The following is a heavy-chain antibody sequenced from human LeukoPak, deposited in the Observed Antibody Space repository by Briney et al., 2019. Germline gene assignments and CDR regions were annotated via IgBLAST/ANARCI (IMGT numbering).Heavy chain of an antibody. CDR2: ISGSGGST. D-gene: IGHD2-15*01. V-gene: IGHV3-23*01. CDR1: GFTFSSYA. CDR3: AKTVVVVAATNFDY. J-gene: IGHJ4*02. Sequence: GGSLRLSCEASGFTFSSYAMSWVRQAPGKGLEWVSAISGSGGSTYHADSVKGRFTISRDNSKNTLYLQMNSLRAEDTAVYYCAKTVVVVAATNFDYWGQGTLVTVSS.